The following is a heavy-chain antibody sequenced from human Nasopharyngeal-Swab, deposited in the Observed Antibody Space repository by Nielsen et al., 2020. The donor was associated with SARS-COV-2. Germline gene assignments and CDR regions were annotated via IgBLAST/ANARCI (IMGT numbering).Heavy chain of an antibody. Sequence: SETLSLTCTVSGYSISSGYYWSWIRQPPGKGLEWIGYIYYSGSTNYNPSLKSRVTISVDTSKNQFSLKLSSVTAADTAVYYCARDQTGYSYGSRGMDVWGQGTTVTVSS. J-gene: IGHJ6*02. CDR1: GYSISSGYY. D-gene: IGHD5-18*01. V-gene: IGHV4-61*01. CDR3: ARDQTGYSYGSRGMDV. CDR2: IYYSGST.